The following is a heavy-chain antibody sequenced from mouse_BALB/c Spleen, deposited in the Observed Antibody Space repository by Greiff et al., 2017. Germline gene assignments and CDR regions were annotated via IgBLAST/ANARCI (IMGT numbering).Heavy chain of an antibody. J-gene: IGHJ1*01. CDR3: TREAVNWYFDV. Sequence: EVKLVESGGGLVQPGGSMKLSCVASGFTFSNYWMNWVRQSPEKGLEWVAEIRLKSNNYATHYAESVKGRFTISRDDSKSSVYLQMNNLRAEDTGIYYCTREAVNWYFDVWGAGTTVTVSS. D-gene: IGHD3-3*01. V-gene: IGHV6-6*02. CDR1: GFTFSNYW. CDR2: IRLKSNNYAT.